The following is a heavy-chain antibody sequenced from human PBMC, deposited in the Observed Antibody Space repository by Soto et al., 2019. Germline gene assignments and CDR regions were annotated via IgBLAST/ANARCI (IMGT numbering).Heavy chain of an antibody. CDR3: AKGPDGSGYYHNWFDS. CDR1: GFSFSDYA. Sequence: EVHLLESGGALVQPGGSLTLSCAASGFSFSDYAMSWVRQAPGKGLEWVSSISRTGDSAYYAVSVKGRFAISRDRSKDRLSLQMSSRSVEDTAVYYCAKGPDGSGYYHNWFDSWGQGTLITVSS. CDR2: ISRTGDSA. J-gene: IGHJ5*01. V-gene: IGHV3-23*01. D-gene: IGHD3-22*01.